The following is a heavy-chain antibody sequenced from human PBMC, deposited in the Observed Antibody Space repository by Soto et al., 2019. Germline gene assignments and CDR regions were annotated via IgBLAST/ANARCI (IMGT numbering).Heavy chain of an antibody. CDR1: GHTFTAYY. Sequence: QAQLVQSGAEVKKPGASVKVSCKASGHTFTAYYINWVRQAPGQGLEWMGWIHPKSGDTNYAQRFQGRVTMTRDTSISTAYIELSNLRSDDTAVYYCAREGHQTGLSGPGDWFDPWGQGTLVTVSS. CDR3: AREGHQTGLSGPGDWFDP. D-gene: IGHD3-9*01. J-gene: IGHJ5*02. CDR2: IHPKSGDT. V-gene: IGHV1-2*02.